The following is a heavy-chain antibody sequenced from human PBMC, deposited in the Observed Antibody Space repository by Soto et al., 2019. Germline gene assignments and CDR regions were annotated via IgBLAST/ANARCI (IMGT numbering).Heavy chain of an antibody. CDR1: GYTFTSYG. CDR3: ARDKYANYDFWSGPNYYYYGMDV. D-gene: IGHD3-3*01. Sequence: ASVKVSCKASGYTFTSYGISWVRQAPGQGLEWMGWISAYNGNTNYAQKLQGRVTMTTDTSTSTAYMELRSLRSDDTAVYYCARDKYANYDFWSGPNYYYYGMDVWGQGTTVTV. V-gene: IGHV1-18*01. J-gene: IGHJ6*02. CDR2: ISAYNGNT.